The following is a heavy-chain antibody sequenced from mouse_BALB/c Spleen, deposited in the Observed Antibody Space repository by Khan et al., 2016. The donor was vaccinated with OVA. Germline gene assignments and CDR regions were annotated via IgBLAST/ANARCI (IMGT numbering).Heavy chain of an antibody. D-gene: IGHD3-3*01. V-gene: IGHV1S33*01. CDR1: GYTFTSYD. CDR3: GSEGLRGVALDY. CDR2: IYPGDGST. Sequence: LQQPGPELVKPGTLVKISCQASGYTFTSYDINWVKQRPGQGLEWIGWIYPGDGSTKYNEKFKGKATLTADKSSSTAYMQLSSLTSDTSAVYFGGSEGLRGVALDYWGQGTSVTVSS. J-gene: IGHJ4*01.